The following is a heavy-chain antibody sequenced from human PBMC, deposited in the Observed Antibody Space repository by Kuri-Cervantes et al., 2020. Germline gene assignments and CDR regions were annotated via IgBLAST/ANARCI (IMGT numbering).Heavy chain of an antibody. CDR3: ARDGRSGSYPRGFFDC. Sequence: ETLSLTCAVYGGSFSGYYWSWIRQPPGKGLEWVANIKQDGSEKYYVDSVKGRFTISRDNAKNSLYLQMNSLRAEDTAVYYCARDGRSGSYPRGFFDCWGQGTLVTVSS. J-gene: IGHJ4*02. V-gene: IGHV3-7*01. CDR1: GGSFSGYY. D-gene: IGHD1-26*01. CDR2: IKQDGSEK.